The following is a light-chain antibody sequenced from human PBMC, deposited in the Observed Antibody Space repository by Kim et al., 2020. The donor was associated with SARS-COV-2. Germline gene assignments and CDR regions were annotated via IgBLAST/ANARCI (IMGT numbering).Light chain of an antibody. CDR3: QVYDDVPYT. CDR1: RNINYD. Sequence: DIQMTQSPSSLSASVGDRVTITCRASRNINYDLAWYEQKPGKPPNLLIYGAYTLQSGVPSRFSGSGSGTDFTLTIDNLQPEDVATYYCQVYDDVPYTFGQGTKLEI. J-gene: IGKJ2*01. V-gene: IGKV1-27*01. CDR2: GAY.